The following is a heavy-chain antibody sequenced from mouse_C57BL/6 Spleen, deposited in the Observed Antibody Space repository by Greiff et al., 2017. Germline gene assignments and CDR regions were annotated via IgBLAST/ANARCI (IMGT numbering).Heavy chain of an antibody. J-gene: IGHJ4*01. Sequence: QVQLQQPGAELVKPGASVKMSCKASGYTFTSYWITWVKQRPGQGLGWIGDIYPGSGSTNYNEKFKSKATLTVDTSSSTAYMQLSSLTSEDSAVYYCARGYDGDYDYYAMDYWGQGTSVTVSS. V-gene: IGHV1-55*01. CDR2: IYPGSGST. CDR1: GYTFTSYW. CDR3: ARGYDGDYDYYAMDY. D-gene: IGHD2-3*01.